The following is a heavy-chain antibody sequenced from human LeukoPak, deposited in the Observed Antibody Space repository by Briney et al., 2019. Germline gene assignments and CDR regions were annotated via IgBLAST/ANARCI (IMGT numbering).Heavy chain of an antibody. Sequence: SETLSLTCAVYGGSFSGYYWSWIRQPPGKGLEWIGEINHSGSTNYNPSLKSRVTISVDTSKNQFSLKLSSVTAADTAVYYCARAKLLDAFDIWGQGTMVTVSS. CDR3: ARAKLLDAFDI. J-gene: IGHJ3*02. V-gene: IGHV4-34*01. D-gene: IGHD1-7*01. CDR1: GGSFSGYY. CDR2: INHSGST.